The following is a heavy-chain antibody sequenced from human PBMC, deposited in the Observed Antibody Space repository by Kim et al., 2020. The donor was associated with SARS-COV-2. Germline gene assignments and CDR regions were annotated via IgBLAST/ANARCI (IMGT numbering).Heavy chain of an antibody. J-gene: IGHJ5*01. CDR2: IYGNGGGI. D-gene: IGHD2-21*01. CDR3: AKDQLSGDGKWLFDT. CDR1: GFTFNKFA. V-gene: IGHV3-23*01. Sequence: GGSLRLSCAASGFTFNKFAMTWVRQAPNRGLEWVSGIYGNGGGIFYADSVKGRFTISRDNSKNTLYLQMNSLRAEDSALYYCAKDQLSGDGKWLFDTWGQGTMVTVSS.